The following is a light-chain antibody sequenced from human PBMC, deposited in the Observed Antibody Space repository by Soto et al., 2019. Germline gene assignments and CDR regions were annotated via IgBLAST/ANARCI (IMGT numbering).Light chain of an antibody. J-gene: IGKJ3*01. Sequence: DIQMTQSPSSLSASVGDRVTISCRASQGISNYLAWYQQKPGKAPRLLIYAASILQSGVSFRFTGSGSVTDFTLTISSLQPEDVATYYCQNYNWPPFTFGPGTKVDLK. CDR1: QGISNY. CDR3: QNYNWPPFT. CDR2: AAS. V-gene: IGKV1-27*01.